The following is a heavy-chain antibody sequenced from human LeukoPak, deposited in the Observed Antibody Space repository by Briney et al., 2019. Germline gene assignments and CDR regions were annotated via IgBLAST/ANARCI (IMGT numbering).Heavy chain of an antibody. J-gene: IGHJ4*03. Sequence: GGSLRLSCAASGFTFSSYWMSWVRQAPGKGLEWVANIKQDGSEKYYVDSVKGRFTISRDNAKNSLYLQMNSLRAEDTAVYYCARTPPGEQLEGLHDYWGQGTTVTVSS. CDR1: GFTFSSYW. D-gene: IGHD6-13*01. CDR2: IKQDGSEK. CDR3: ARTPPGEQLEGLHDY. V-gene: IGHV3-7*01.